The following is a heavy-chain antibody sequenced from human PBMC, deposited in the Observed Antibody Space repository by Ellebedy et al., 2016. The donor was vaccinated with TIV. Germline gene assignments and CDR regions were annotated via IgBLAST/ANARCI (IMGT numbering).Heavy chain of an antibody. CDR3: ARVKKAVACIDY. Sequence: GESLKISCAASGTTLSSYSMNWVRQAPGKGLEWVSYISSRSTTIYYADSVKGRFTISRDNSKNTLYLQLNSLRAEDTAVYYGARVKKAVACIDYWGQGTLVTVSS. CDR2: ISSRSTTI. J-gene: IGHJ4*02. D-gene: IGHD6-19*01. CDR1: GTTLSSYS. V-gene: IGHV3-48*01.